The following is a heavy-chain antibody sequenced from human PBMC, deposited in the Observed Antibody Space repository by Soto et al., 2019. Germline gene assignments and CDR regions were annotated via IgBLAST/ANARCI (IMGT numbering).Heavy chain of an antibody. CDR2: IIPIFGTA. V-gene: IGHV1-69*13. CDR1: GGTFSSYA. D-gene: IGHD6-13*01. CDR3: ARDLAAAGYNWFDP. J-gene: IGHJ5*02. Sequence: ASVKVSCKASGGTFSSYAVSWVRQAPGQGLEWMGGIIPIFGTANYAQKFQGRVTITADESTSTAYMELSSLRSEDTAVYYCARDLAAAGYNWFDPWGQGTLVTVSS.